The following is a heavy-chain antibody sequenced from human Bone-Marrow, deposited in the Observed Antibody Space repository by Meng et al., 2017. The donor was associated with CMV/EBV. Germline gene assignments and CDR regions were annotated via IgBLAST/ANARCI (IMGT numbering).Heavy chain of an antibody. CDR1: GGSTNVYY. D-gene: IGHD1-26*01. V-gene: IGHV4-59*01. J-gene: IGHJ4*02. CDR2: SHHSGST. CDR3: ARELIGDGSLAFDD. Sequence: GSLRLSCSVSGGSTNVYYWSWIRQPPGKGLQWIGYSHHSGSTNYNPSLESRVIISVDTSKNQFSLRLTSVTAADTAVYYGARELIGDGSLAFDDWGQGALVTVSS.